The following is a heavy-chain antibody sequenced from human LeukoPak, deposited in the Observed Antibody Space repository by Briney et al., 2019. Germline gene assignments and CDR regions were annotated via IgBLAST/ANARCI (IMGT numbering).Heavy chain of an antibody. J-gene: IGHJ4*02. D-gene: IGHD5-18*01. Sequence: ASVKVSCKASGYTFTSYGISWVRQAPGQGLEWMGWISAYSGNTNYAQNLQGRVTMTTDTSTSTAYMELRSLRSDDTAVYYCARGVNSQGTAMVLFDSWGQGSLVTVSA. CDR2: ISAYSGNT. V-gene: IGHV1-18*01. CDR1: GYTFTSYG. CDR3: ARGVNSQGTAMVLFDS.